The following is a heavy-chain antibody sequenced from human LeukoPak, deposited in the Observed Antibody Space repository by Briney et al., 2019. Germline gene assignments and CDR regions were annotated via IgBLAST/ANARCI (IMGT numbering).Heavy chain of an antibody. J-gene: IGHJ4*02. CDR1: GGSFSGYY. Sequence: PSETLSLTCAVYGGSFSGYYWSWIRQPPGKGLEWIGEINHSGSTNYNPSLKSRVTISVDTSKNQFSLKLSSVTAAATAVYYCARGRGMTVTTWGQGTLVTVSS. CDR2: INHSGST. CDR3: ARGRGMTVTT. D-gene: IGHD4-17*01. V-gene: IGHV4-34*01.